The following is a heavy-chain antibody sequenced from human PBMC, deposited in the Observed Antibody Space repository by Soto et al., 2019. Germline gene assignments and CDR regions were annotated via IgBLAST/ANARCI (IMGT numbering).Heavy chain of an antibody. J-gene: IGHJ4*02. Sequence: GGSLRLSCVASGFTFSDYGMHWVRQAPGKGLEWVAIIWYDGSDKYYADSVKGRFTISRDSSQNTLYLQMNSLRAEDTAVYYCAREWLDSFDYWGQGTLVTVSS. CDR1: GFTFSDYG. V-gene: IGHV3-33*01. D-gene: IGHD6-19*01. CDR3: AREWLDSFDY. CDR2: IWYDGSDK.